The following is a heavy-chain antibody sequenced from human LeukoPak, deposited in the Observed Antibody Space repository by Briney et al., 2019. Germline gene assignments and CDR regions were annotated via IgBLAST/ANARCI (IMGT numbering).Heavy chain of an antibody. Sequence: GGSLRLSCVVSGFTFSDHYMDWVRQAPGKGLEWVGRIRKKVNRYTTDSAASVKRGITISKDDSKNSLYLQMNSLKTEDTGVYYCARDFEGSGTPGGYWGQGTLVTVSS. J-gene: IGHJ4*02. CDR3: ARDFEGSGTPGGY. CDR1: GFTFSDHY. D-gene: IGHD3-10*01. V-gene: IGHV3-72*01. CDR2: IRKKVNRYTT.